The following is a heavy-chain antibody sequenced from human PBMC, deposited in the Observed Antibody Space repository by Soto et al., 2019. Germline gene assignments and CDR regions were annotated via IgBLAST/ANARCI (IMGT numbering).Heavy chain of an antibody. CDR3: ARRPTAVITQFDY. D-gene: IGHD4-17*01. Sequence: SETLSLTCTVSGGSISSSSYYWGWIRQPPGKGLEWIGSIYYSGSTYYNPSLKSRVTISVDTSKNQFSLKLSSVTAADTAVYYWARRPTAVITQFDYWGQGTRVTVSS. CDR1: GGSISSSSYY. CDR2: IYYSGST. V-gene: IGHV4-39*01. J-gene: IGHJ4*02.